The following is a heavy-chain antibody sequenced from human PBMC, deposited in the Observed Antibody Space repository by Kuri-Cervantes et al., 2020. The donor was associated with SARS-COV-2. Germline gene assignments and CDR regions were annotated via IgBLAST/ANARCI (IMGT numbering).Heavy chain of an antibody. CDR2: MYYSGST. Sequence: SETLSLTCTVSGGSISSSSYYWGWIRQPPGKGLEWIGSMYYSGSTYYNPSLKSRLTISVDTSKNQFSLKLGSVTAADTAVYYCARAYYYDSSGYYSNWFDPWGQGTLVTVSS. D-gene: IGHD3-22*01. V-gene: IGHV4-39*01. J-gene: IGHJ5*02. CDR1: GGSISSSSYY. CDR3: ARAYYYDSSGYYSNWFDP.